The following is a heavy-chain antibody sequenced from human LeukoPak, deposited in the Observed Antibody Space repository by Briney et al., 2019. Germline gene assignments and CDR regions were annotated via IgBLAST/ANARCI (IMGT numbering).Heavy chain of an antibody. D-gene: IGHD4-23*01. J-gene: IGHJ6*04. Sequence: RASVKVSCRSSNYIFKSCGVNWVRQAPGQGLEWVGWISGFNGKTDYAQKFQGRVTMTRVTATNTAHLELGSLPYQDTAVYFCARSGILVTGVRMDVWGKGTTVIVSS. CDR1: NYIFKSCG. CDR2: ISGFNGKT. CDR3: ARSGILVTGVRMDV. V-gene: IGHV1-18*04.